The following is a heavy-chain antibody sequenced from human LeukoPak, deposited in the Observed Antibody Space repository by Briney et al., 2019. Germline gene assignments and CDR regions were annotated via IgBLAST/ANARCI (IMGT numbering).Heavy chain of an antibody. CDR1: GFTFSSYA. D-gene: IGHD2-2*02. CDR3: ARGLLGVVPAAIPRRAFDY. V-gene: IGHV3-30-3*01. J-gene: IGHJ4*02. CDR2: ISYDGSNK. Sequence: GGSLRLSCAASGFTFSSYAMHWVRQAPGKGLEWVAVISYDGSNKYYADSVKGRFTIFRDNSKNTLYLQMNSLRAEDTAVYYCARGLLGVVPAAIPRRAFDYWGQGTLVPVSS.